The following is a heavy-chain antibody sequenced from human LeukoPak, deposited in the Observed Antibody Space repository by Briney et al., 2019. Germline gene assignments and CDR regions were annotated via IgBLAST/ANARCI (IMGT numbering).Heavy chain of an antibody. CDR2: ISSNGGST. CDR3: ARDLYDSSGLDAFDI. V-gene: IGHV3-64*01. CDR1: GFTFSSYA. J-gene: IGHJ3*02. Sequence: GGSLRLSCVASGFTFSSYAMHWVRQAPGKGLEYVSAISSNGGSTYYANSVKGRFTISRDNSKNTLYFQMGSLRAEDMAVYYCARDLYDSSGLDAFDIWGQGTMVTVSS. D-gene: IGHD3-22*01.